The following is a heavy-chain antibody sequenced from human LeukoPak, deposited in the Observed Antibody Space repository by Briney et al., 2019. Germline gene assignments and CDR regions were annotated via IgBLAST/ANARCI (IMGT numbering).Heavy chain of an antibody. CDR3: AKRPRDSSGYYLGAFDG. V-gene: IGHV3-23*01. CDR2: IGASDAET. Sequence: GGSLRLSCTASGFTFSTYAMTWVRQAPGKGLDWVSAIGASDAETYYADSAKGRFTVSRDNSKNTLYLQMSSLRADDTAVYFCAKRPRDSSGYYLGAFDGWGQGTTVTVSS. CDR1: GFTFSTYA. D-gene: IGHD3-22*01. J-gene: IGHJ3*01.